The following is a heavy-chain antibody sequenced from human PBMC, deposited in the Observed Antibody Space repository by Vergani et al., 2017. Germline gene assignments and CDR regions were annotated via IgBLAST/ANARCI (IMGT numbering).Heavy chain of an antibody. D-gene: IGHD4-23*01. J-gene: IGHJ3*02. V-gene: IGHV4-59*01. CDR3: ASEYVGNLNAFDI. CDR2: IYYSGST. Sequence: QVQLQESGPGLVKPSETLSLTCTVSGGSISSYYWSWIRQPPWKGLEWIGYIYYSGSTNYNPSLKSRVTISVDTSKNQFSLKLSSVTAAYTAVYYCASEYVGNLNAFDIWGQGTMVTVSS. CDR1: GGSISSYY.